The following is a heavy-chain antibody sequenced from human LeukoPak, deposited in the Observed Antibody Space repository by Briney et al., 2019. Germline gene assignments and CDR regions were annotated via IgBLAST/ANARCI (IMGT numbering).Heavy chain of an antibody. CDR2: INTDGSST. D-gene: IGHD1-1*01. J-gene: IGHJ4*02. CDR3: ARDSALAFDY. Sequence: PGGSLRLSCAASGFMFRDAAMTWVRQAPGKGLEWVSRINTDGSSTTYADSVKGRFTISRDNAKNTLYLQMNSLRAEDTAVYYCARDSALAFDYWGQGTLVTVSS. CDR1: GFMFRDAA. V-gene: IGHV3-74*01.